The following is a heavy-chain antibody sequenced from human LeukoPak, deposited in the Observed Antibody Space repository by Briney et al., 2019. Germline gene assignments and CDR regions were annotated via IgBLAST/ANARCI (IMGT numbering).Heavy chain of an antibody. D-gene: IGHD5-12*01. CDR1: GDAIINNHYY. Sequence: PSETLSLTCTVSGDAIINNHYYWGWIRQSPGKGLEWIANIFYSGALFSRGDTYYNPSLKSRVTISVDTSKNQFSLKVKSVTAADAAVYYCASWRGYRGYDYGFDHWGQGTLVTVSS. CDR2: IFYSGALFSRGDT. J-gene: IGHJ4*02. V-gene: IGHV4-39*07. CDR3: ASWRGYRGYDYGFDH.